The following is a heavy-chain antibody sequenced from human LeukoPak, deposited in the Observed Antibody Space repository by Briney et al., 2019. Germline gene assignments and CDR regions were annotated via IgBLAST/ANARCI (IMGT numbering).Heavy chain of an antibody. Sequence: SVNVSFKACGGTLSSYAISWVREPPGQELEWMGGIIPIFGIANYAQNFQRRVTITVDESTSTDYMELRSLRSEDTAVYYCARGKLMVRGVIIGGGYYYYYYGMDVWGKGTTVTVSS. V-gene: IGHV1-69*01. CDR3: ARGKLMVRGVIIGGGYYYYYYGMDV. J-gene: IGHJ6*04. CDR2: IIPIFGIA. CDR1: GGTLSSYA. D-gene: IGHD3-10*01.